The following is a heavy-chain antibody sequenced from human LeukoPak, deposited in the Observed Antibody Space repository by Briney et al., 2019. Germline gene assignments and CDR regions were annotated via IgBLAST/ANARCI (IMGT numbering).Heavy chain of an antibody. CDR3: ARGPSRDYGSGSSWFDP. J-gene: IGHJ5*02. CDR2: MNPNSGNT. CDR1: GYTFTTYY. Sequence: ASVKVSCKASGYTFTTYYINWVRQVTGQGLEWMGWMNPNSGNTGYAQKIQGRVTMTRNTSINTAYMELSSLRSEDTAVYYCARGPSRDYGSGSSWFDPWGQGTLVTVSS. D-gene: IGHD3-10*01. V-gene: IGHV1-8*01.